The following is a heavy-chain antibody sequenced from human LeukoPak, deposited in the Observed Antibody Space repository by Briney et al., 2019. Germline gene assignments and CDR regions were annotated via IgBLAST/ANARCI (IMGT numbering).Heavy chain of an antibody. CDR3: AALQTYDYVWGSYRPFDY. CDR1: GFPLSNASMG. Sequence: SGPVLVEPTETLTLTCTVSGFPLSNASMGVSWIRQPPVKALEWLAHIFSNDEKSYSTSLNSRLTISKDTSKSQVVLTMTNMDPVDTATYYCAALQTYDYVWGSYRPFDYWGQGTLVTVSS. CDR2: IFSNDEK. J-gene: IGHJ4*02. D-gene: IGHD3-16*02. V-gene: IGHV2-26*01.